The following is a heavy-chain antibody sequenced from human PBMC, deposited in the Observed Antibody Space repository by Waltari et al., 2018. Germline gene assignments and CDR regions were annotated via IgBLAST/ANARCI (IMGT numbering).Heavy chain of an antibody. CDR2: ISSSSSTI. J-gene: IGHJ6*02. D-gene: IGHD3-3*01. Sequence: EVQLVESGGGLVQPGGSLRLSCAASGFTFSSYSMNWVRQAPGKGLEWVSYISSSSSTIYYADSVKGRFTISRDNAKNSLYLQMNSLRAEDTAVYYWARDLASYYDFWSGYYRGDYYYYGMDVWGQGTTVTVSS. CDR1: GFTFSSYS. CDR3: ARDLASYYDFWSGYYRGDYYYYGMDV. V-gene: IGHV3-48*01.